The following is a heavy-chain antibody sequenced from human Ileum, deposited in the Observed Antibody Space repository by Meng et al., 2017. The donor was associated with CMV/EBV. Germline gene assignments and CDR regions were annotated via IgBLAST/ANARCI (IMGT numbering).Heavy chain of an antibody. D-gene: IGHD5-12*01. Sequence: CAASGFTFSSYWMHWVRQVPGKGLVWVSRIYTGESDATYADSVKGRFTISRDNAKTTLYLQMNSLRAEDTAVYYCARGNSGYGRFDSWGQGTLVTVSS. V-gene: IGHV3-74*01. J-gene: IGHJ4*02. CDR2: IYTGESDA. CDR3: ARGNSGYGRFDS. CDR1: GFTFSSYW.